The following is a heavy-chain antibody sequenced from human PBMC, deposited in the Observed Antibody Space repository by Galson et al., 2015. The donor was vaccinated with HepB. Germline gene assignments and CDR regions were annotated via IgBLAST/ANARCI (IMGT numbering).Heavy chain of an antibody. V-gene: IGHV3-74*01. CDR1: GFTFSHYW. D-gene: IGHD1-20*01. J-gene: IGHJ4*02. CDR2: INRDGRST. CDR3: ARYNWNDDHFDY. Sequence: SLRLSCAASGFTFSHYWMHWVRQAPEKGLVWVSRINRDGRSTSYADSVKGRFTISRDNAKNTLYLQMNSLRAEDTAVYYCARYNWNDDHFDYWAREPWSPSPQ.